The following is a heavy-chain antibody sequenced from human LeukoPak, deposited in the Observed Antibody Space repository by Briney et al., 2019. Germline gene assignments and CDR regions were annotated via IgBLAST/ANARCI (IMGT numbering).Heavy chain of an antibody. J-gene: IGHJ6*02. CDR2: ISDSGGST. CDR3: VRGYSFGPYGMDV. Sequence: GVSLRLSCSASGFPFSSYAMHWVRQAPGKGLEYVSAISDSGGSTYYADSVKGRFTISRDNSKNTLYLQMSSLRAEDTAVYFCVRGYSFGPYGMDVWGQGTTVTVSS. V-gene: IGHV3-64D*09. D-gene: IGHD2-15*01. CDR1: GFPFSSYA.